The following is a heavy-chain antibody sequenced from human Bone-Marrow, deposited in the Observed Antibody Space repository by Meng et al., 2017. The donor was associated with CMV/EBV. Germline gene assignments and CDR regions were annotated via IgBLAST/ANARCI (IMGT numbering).Heavy chain of an antibody. CDR1: GDSFSNYF. CDR3: ARVMAPDDAFDI. J-gene: IGHJ3*02. Sequence: ETLSLTCAVYGDSFSNYFWNWVRQPPGKGLEWVANIKQDGSEKYYVDSVKGRFTISRDNAKNSLYLQMNSLRAEDTAVYYCARVMAPDDAFDIWGQGTMVTVSS. V-gene: IGHV3-7*01. CDR2: IKQDGSEK. D-gene: IGHD5-24*01.